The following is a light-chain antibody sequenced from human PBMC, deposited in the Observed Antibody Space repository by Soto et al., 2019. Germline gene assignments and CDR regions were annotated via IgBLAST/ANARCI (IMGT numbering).Light chain of an antibody. Sequence: QSVLTQPPSASGTPGQRVTISCSGSSSNIGSNTVNWYQQLPGTAPKLLIYSNNQRPSGVPDRFSGSKSGTSASLAISGLQSEDEADYYCAAWDDSLNGPYGFGTGTKLTVL. CDR3: AAWDDSLNGPYG. CDR1: SSNIGSNT. V-gene: IGLV1-44*01. CDR2: SNN. J-gene: IGLJ1*01.